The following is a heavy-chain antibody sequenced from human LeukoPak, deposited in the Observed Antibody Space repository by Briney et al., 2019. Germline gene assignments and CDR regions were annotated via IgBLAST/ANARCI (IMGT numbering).Heavy chain of an antibody. CDR3: ARDPVFVGATGAFDI. CDR2: ISSSSSYI. V-gene: IGHV3-21*01. Sequence: GGSLRLSCAASGFTFSSYSMNWVRQAPGKGLEWVSSISSSSSYIYYADSVRGRFTISRDNAKNSLYLQMNSLRAEDTAVCYCARDPVFVGATGAFDIWGQGTMVTVSS. D-gene: IGHD1-26*01. J-gene: IGHJ3*02. CDR1: GFTFSSYS.